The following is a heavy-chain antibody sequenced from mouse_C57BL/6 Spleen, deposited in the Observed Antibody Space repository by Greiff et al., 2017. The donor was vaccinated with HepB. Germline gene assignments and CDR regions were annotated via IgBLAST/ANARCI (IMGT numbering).Heavy chain of an antibody. D-gene: IGHD4-1*01. CDR3: ARSNPRRAMDY. J-gene: IGHJ4*01. CDR2: INPSTGGT. Sequence: VQLQQSGPELVKPGASVKISCKASGYSFTGYYMNWVKQSPEKSLEWIGEINPSTGGTTYNQKFKAKATLTVDKSSSTAYMQLKSLTSEDSAVYYCARSNPRRAMDYWGQGTSVTVSS. V-gene: IGHV1-42*01. CDR1: GYSFTGYY.